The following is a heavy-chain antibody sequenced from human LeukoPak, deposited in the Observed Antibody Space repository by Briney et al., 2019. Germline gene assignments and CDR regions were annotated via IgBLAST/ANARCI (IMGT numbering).Heavy chain of an antibody. J-gene: IGHJ6*02. CDR3: ARELITGTPPYYYYYGMDV. Sequence: ASVKVSCKASAYTFTNYYIHWVRQAPGQGLEWMGMINPSGGTTSYAQKFQGRVTMTRDTSTSTVYMELSSLRSEDTAVYYCARELITGTPPYYYYYGMDVWGQGTTVTVSS. CDR1: AYTFTNYY. CDR2: INPSGGTT. D-gene: IGHD1-7*01. V-gene: IGHV1-46*01.